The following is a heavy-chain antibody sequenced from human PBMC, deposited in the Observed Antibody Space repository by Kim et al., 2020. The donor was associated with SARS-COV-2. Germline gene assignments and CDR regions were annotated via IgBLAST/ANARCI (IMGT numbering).Heavy chain of an antibody. D-gene: IGHD3-9*01. J-gene: IGHJ4*02. CDR3: ARNHFDWLSHFDY. V-gene: IGHV1-2*02. Sequence: YAQKFQGRVTMTRDTSISTAYMELSRLRSDDTAVYYCARNHFDWLSHFDYWGQGTLVTVSS.